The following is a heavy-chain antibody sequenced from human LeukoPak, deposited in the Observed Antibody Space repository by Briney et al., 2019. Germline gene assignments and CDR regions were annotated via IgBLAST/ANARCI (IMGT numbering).Heavy chain of an antibody. J-gene: IGHJ5*02. CDR3: ARVLGFSSSWSDNWFDP. D-gene: IGHD6-13*01. CDR2: INPNAGDT. Sequence: ASVKISCKASGYTFTTYYLHWVRQAPGQGLEWMGIINPNAGDTGYARKFLGRVTMTRDTSTSTVYMELSSLRSEDTAVYYCARVLGFSSSWSDNWFDPWGQGTLVTVSS. V-gene: IGHV1-46*01. CDR1: GYTFTTYY.